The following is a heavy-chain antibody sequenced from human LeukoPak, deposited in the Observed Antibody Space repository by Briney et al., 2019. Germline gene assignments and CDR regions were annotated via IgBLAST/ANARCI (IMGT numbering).Heavy chain of an antibody. J-gene: IGHJ3*02. CDR1: GFTFSSYA. Sequence: GGSLRLSCAASGFTFSSYAMSWVRQAPGKGLEWVSYIGSSGTTIYYADSVKGRFTISRDNANNSLYLDMTSLRVDDSAVYYCARADSTDGFDIWGQGTRVTVSS. D-gene: IGHD3/OR15-3a*01. CDR2: IGSSGTTI. V-gene: IGHV3-48*03. CDR3: ARADSTDGFDI.